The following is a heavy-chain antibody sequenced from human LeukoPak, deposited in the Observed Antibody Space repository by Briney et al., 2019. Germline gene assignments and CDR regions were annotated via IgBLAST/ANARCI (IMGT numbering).Heavy chain of an antibody. J-gene: IGHJ4*02. CDR1: GYTLTELS. Sequence: ASVKVSCKVSGYTLTELSMHWLRQAPGKGLEWLGGFDPEDGETIYAQKFQGRVNMTEDTSTDTAYMELSSLRSEDTAVYCCAADLGYCSSTSCYSIGWGQGTLVTVSS. D-gene: IGHD2-2*01. CDR2: FDPEDGET. CDR3: AADLGYCSSTSCYSIG. V-gene: IGHV1-24*01.